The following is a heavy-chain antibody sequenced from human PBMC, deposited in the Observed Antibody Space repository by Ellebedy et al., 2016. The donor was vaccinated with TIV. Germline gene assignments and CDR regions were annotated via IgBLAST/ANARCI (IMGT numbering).Heavy chain of an antibody. D-gene: IGHD5-12*01. V-gene: IGHV3-7*03. CDR2: IQQDGSDK. Sequence: GGSLRLXXAASGFTFSGYWMSWVRQAPGKGLEWVANIQQDGSDKYYVDSVKGRFTTSRDNARNSLYLQMNSLRAEDTAMYYCAKDNYVGYDWLGGNSFDSWGQGTLVTVSS. CDR3: AKDNYVGYDWLGGNSFDS. CDR1: GFTFSGYW. J-gene: IGHJ4*02.